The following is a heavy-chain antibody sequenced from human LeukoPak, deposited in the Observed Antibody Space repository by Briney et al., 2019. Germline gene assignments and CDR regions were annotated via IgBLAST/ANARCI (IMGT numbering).Heavy chain of an antibody. CDR2: ISSSSSYI. CDR1: GFTFSSYS. CDR3: ARSRITMVRGTPSHYYYYGMDV. Sequence: GGSLRLSCAASGFTFSSYSMNWVRQAPGKGLEWVSSISSSSSYIYYADSVKGRFTISRDNAKNSLYLQMNSLRAEDTAVYYCARSRITMVRGTPSHYYYYGMDVWGKGTTVTVSS. V-gene: IGHV3-21*01. D-gene: IGHD3-10*01. J-gene: IGHJ6*04.